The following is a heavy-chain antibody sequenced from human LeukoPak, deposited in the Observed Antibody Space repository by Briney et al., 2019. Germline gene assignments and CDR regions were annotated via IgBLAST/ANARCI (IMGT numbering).Heavy chain of an antibody. Sequence: GESLKISCKGSGYSFPNYWIGWVRQMPGKGLEWMGIIYPGDSDTTYKPSFQGHITVSADMSISTAYLQWSSLKASDTAMYYCARSRAEKVPVWGSYRHHDAFDLWGQGTRFTVSS. J-gene: IGHJ3*01. CDR3: ARSRAEKVPVWGSYRHHDAFDL. CDR2: IYPGDSDT. V-gene: IGHV5-51*01. CDR1: GYSFPNYW. D-gene: IGHD3-16*02.